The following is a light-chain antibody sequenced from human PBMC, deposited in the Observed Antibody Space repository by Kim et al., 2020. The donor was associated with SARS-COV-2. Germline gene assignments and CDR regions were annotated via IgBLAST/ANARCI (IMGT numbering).Light chain of an antibody. J-gene: IGLJ2*01. CDR2: DGN. Sequence: GQTMTSYCTGTSSGVGCYSEDSWYQQNQGKAPRLMIYDGNKRPSGVSSGYAGSKSGNAAALTISGLQAEDEADYYCSSYTSSTTVVFGGGTQLTVL. CDR3: SSYTSSTTVV. V-gene: IGLV2-14*04. CDR1: SSGVGCYSE.